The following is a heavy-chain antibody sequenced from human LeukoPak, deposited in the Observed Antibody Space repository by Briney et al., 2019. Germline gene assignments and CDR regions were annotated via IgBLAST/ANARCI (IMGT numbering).Heavy chain of an antibody. V-gene: IGHV3-64*01. Sequence: GGSLRLSCAASGFTFSSYAMHWVRQAPGKGLEYVSGISSNGDSTYANSVKGRFTISRDNSKNTLYLQMGSLRAEDMAVYYCARDAVWFGESNPLDYWGQGTLVTVSS. CDR1: GFTFSSYA. CDR3: ARDAVWFGESNPLDY. D-gene: IGHD3-10*01. J-gene: IGHJ4*02. CDR2: ISSNGDST.